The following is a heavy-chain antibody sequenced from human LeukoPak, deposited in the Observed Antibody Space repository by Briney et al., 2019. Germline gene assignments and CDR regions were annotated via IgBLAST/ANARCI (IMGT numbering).Heavy chain of an antibody. J-gene: IGHJ4*02. D-gene: IGHD2-15*01. CDR3: ARSVGCSGGSCYSVDY. CDR2: IIPIFGTA. V-gene: IGHV1-69*06. CDR1: GGTFSSYA. Sequence: SVKVSCKASGGTFSSYAISWVRQAPGQGLEWMGGIIPIFGTANYAQKFQGRVTITADKSTSTAYMELSSLRSEDTAVYYCARSVGCSGGSCYSVDYWGQGTLVTVSS.